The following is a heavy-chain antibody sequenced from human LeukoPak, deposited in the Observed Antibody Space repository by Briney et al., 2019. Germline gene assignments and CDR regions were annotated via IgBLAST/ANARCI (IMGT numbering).Heavy chain of an antibody. CDR1: GGSISRGSYY. D-gene: IGHD2-2*01. J-gene: IGHJ4*02. CDR3: ARAPGAAID. CDR2: INHSGST. Sequence: SETLSLTCSVSGGSISRGSYYWSWIRQPPGKGLEWIGEINHSGSTNYNPSLKSRVTISVDTSKNQFSLKLSSVTAADTAVYYCARAPGAAIDWGQGTLVTVSS. V-gene: IGHV4-39*07.